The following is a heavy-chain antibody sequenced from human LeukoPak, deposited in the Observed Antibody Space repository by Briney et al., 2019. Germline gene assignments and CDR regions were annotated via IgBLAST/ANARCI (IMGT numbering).Heavy chain of an antibody. V-gene: IGHV1-18*01. J-gene: IGHJ3*02. Sequence: ASVKVSCKASGYTFTSYGISWVRQAPGQGLEWMGWISAYNGNTNYAQKLQGRVTMTTDTSTSTAYMELRSLRSDDTAVYYCARSSALYCSGGSCYVSDDAFDIWGQGTMVTVSS. CDR2: ISAYNGNT. CDR3: ARSSALYCSGGSCYVSDDAFDI. D-gene: IGHD2-15*01. CDR1: GYTFTSYG.